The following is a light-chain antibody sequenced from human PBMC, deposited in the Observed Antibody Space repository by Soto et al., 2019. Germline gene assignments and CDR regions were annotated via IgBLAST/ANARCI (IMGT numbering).Light chain of an antibody. J-gene: IGLJ2*01. V-gene: IGLV1-44*01. CDR2: RNH. Sequence: QSVLTQSPSASGTPGQRVTISCSGSRSNIGTYTVNSYQQLPGTAPTLLIYRNHQRPSGVPDRFSGSKSGTSASLAISGPQSEDEADYYCAAWDDSLRAVVFGGGTKLTVL. CDR1: RSNIGTYT. CDR3: AAWDDSLRAVV.